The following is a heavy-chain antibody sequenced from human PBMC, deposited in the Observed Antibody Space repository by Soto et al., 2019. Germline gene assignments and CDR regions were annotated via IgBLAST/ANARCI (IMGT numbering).Heavy chain of an antibody. CDR2: IYYSGAT. CDR3: ARAMGDWGTYYYYYGMDV. D-gene: IGHD3-16*01. Sequence: PSETLSLTCNVSVDSMSTNYWSWLRQPPGKGLEWIGYIYYSGATNYNPSLKSRVTISVDTSRNQFSLNLRSVTAADTAVYYCARAMGDWGTYYYYYGMDVWGQGTTVTVSS. CDR1: VDSMSTNY. J-gene: IGHJ6*02. V-gene: IGHV4-59*01.